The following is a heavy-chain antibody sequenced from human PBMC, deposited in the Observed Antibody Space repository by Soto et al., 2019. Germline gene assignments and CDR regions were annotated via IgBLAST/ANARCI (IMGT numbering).Heavy chain of an antibody. J-gene: IGHJ5*02. V-gene: IGHV4-39*02. CDR2: IYYSGAT. CDR1: GDSISTSSYY. Sequence: SETLSLTCDVSGDSISTSSYYWGWIRQPPGKGLEWIASIYYSGATYYNPSLQSRVTISVDTSNNRFSLTLSSLTAADTAMYFCARRERYYGSPGWFDPWGPGTLVTVSS. CDR3: ARRERYYGSPGWFDP. D-gene: IGHD3-10*01.